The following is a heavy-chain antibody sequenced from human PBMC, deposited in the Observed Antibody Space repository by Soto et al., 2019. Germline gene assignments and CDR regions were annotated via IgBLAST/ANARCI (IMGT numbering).Heavy chain of an antibody. J-gene: IGHJ4*02. Sequence: EVQLVESGVVFVQPGGSLRLSCAASGFTFSSYWMNWVRQAPGKGLVWVSRINSDGSSTSYAASVKGRFTISRYNAKNTLYLQMNSLRAEDTAVYYCAVAVAVPTAIGYWGQGTLVTVSS. CDR3: AVAVAVPTAIGY. CDR2: INSDGSST. V-gene: IGHV3-74*01. CDR1: GFTFSSYW. D-gene: IGHD6-19*01.